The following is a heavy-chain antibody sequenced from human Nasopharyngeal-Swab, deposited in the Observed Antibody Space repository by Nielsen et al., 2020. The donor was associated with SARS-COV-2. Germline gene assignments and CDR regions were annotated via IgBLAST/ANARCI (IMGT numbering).Heavy chain of an antibody. CDR1: GYTLTELS. Sequence: ASVKVSCKVSGYTLTELSMHWVRQAPGKGLEWMGGFDPEDGETIYAQKFQGRVTMTEDTSTDTAYMELSRLRSDDTAVYYCARGSRRNWAYYYYYYMDVWGKGTTVTVSS. V-gene: IGHV1-24*01. J-gene: IGHJ6*03. D-gene: IGHD7-27*01. CDR2: FDPEDGET. CDR3: ARGSRRNWAYYYYYYMDV.